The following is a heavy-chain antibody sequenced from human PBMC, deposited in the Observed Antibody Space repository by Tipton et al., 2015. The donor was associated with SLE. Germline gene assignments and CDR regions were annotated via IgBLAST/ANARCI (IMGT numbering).Heavy chain of an antibody. V-gene: IGHV3-33*01. J-gene: IGHJ3*02. D-gene: IGHD3-22*01. CDR3: ARVLITMMDGGAFDS. CDR2: IWYDGSNK. CDR1: GFTFSSYG. Sequence: RSLRLSCAASGFTFSSYGMHWVRQAPGKGLEWVAVIWYDGSNKYYADSVKGRFTISRDNSKNTLYLQMNSLRAEDTAVYYCARVLITMMDGGAFDSFGQGTMVPVTS.